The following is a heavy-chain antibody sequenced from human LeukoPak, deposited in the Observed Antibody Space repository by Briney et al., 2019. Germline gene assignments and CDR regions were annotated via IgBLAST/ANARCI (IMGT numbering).Heavy chain of an antibody. J-gene: IGHJ3*02. CDR2: IYHSGST. D-gene: IGHD7-27*01. CDR3: ARGVGIITGAFDI. CDR1: GGSISSGGYS. Sequence: SETLSLTCAVSGGSISSGGYSWSWIRQPPGKGLEWIGYIYHSGSTYYNPSLKSRVTISADTSKNQFSLKLRSVTAADTAIYYCARGVGIITGAFDIWGQGTMVTVSS. V-gene: IGHV4-30-2*01.